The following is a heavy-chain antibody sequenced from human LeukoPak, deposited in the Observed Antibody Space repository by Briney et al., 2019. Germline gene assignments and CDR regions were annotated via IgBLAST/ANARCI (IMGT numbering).Heavy chain of an antibody. CDR1: GFTFSSFS. CDR3: AKGPLIEVAGTTWDY. Sequence: GGSLRLSCAASGFTFSSFSMNWVRQAPGKGLEWVSSISSSSSYIYYADSVKGRFTISRDNSKNTLYLQMNSLRAEDTAVYYCAKGPLIEVAGTTWDYWGQGTLVTVSS. D-gene: IGHD6-19*01. J-gene: IGHJ4*02. V-gene: IGHV3-21*04. CDR2: ISSSSSYI.